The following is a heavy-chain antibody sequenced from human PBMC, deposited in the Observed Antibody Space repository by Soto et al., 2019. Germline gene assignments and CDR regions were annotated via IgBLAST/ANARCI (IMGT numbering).Heavy chain of an antibody. Sequence: PGGSLRLSXVASGFTFSSYAMGWVRQAPGKGLEWVSAIRDTGANTYYADSVKGRFTVSRDNSKNTLYLQMNSLRAGDTAVYYCAKYGLSTIGLFDYWGQGTLVTVSS. CDR1: GFTFSSYA. D-gene: IGHD5-12*01. V-gene: IGHV3-23*01. CDR3: AKYGLSTIGLFDY. J-gene: IGHJ4*02. CDR2: IRDTGANT.